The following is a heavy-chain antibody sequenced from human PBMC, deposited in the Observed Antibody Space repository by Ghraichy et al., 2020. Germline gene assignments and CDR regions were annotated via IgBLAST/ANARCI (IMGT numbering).Heavy chain of an antibody. CDR1: GFTFSSYA. D-gene: IGHD2-21*01. J-gene: IGHJ4*02. V-gene: IGHV3-23*01. CDR2: ISGSGGST. CDR3: AKVFEAYCGGDCYTYFYY. Sequence: GGSLRLSCAASGFTFSSYAMSWVRQAPGKGLEWVSAISGSGGSTYYADSVKGRFTISRDNSKNTLYLQMNSLRAEDTAVYYCAKVFEAYCGGDCYTYFYYWGQGTLVTVSS.